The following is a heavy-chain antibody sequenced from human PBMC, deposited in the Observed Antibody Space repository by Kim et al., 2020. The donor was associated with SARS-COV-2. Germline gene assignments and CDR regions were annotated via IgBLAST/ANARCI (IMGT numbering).Heavy chain of an antibody. D-gene: IGHD1-26*01. CDR3: ASPGELGELLRALDY. Sequence: QKFQGRVTITADESTSTAYMELSSLRSEDTAVYYCASPGELGELLRALDYWGQGTLVTVSS. V-gene: IGHV1-69*01. J-gene: IGHJ4*02.